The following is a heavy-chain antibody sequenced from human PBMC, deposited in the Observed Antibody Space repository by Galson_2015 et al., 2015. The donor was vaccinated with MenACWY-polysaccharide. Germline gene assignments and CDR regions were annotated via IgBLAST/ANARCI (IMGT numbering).Heavy chain of an antibody. CDR1: GYSFPSYW. D-gene: IGHD3-16*01. CDR2: IYPGDSDT. J-gene: IGHJ3*02. V-gene: IGHV5-51*01. CDR3: ARHGHVRPGPSSAFDI. Sequence: QSGAEVKKPGESLKISCKGSGYSFPSYWIGWVRQMPGKGLEWMGIIYPGDSDTRYSPSFQGKVTISADKSISTAYLQWSSLKASHPAMYYCARHGHVRPGPSSAFDIWGQGTMVTVSS.